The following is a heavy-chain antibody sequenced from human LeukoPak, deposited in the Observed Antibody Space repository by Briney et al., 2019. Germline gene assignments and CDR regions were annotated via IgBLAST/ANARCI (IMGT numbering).Heavy chain of an antibody. CDR1: GFTFGDYA. J-gene: IGHJ4*02. V-gene: IGHV3-49*04. Sequence: GGSLRLSCTASGFTFGDYAMSWVRQAPGKGLEWVGFIRSKAYGGTTEYAASVKGRFTISRDDSKSIAYLQMNSLKTEDTAVYYCTRDGHFDWPVSDYWGQGTLVTVSS. CDR2: IRSKAYGGTT. D-gene: IGHD3-9*01. CDR3: TRDGHFDWPVSDY.